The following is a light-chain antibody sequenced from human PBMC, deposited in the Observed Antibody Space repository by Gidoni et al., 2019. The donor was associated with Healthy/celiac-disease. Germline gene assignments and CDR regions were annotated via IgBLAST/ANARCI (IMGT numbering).Light chain of an antibody. CDR2: DAS. Sequence: DIVLTQSPATLSLSPGERATLSCRASQSVSSYLAWYQQKPGQAPRLLIYDASNRATGIPARFSGSGSGTDFTLTISSLEPEDFAVYYCQQRSNWPPGFPFGPGTKVDIK. CDR3: QQRSNWPPGFP. CDR1: QSVSSY. J-gene: IGKJ3*01. V-gene: IGKV3-11*01.